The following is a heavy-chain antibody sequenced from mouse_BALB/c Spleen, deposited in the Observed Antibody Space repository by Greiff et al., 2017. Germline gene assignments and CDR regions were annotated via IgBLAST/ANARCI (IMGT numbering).Heavy chain of an antibody. CDR1: GYTFTSYY. V-gene: IGHV1S56*01. CDR3: AREVGYGNYEGY. D-gene: IGHD2-1*01. J-gene: IGHJ2*01. CDR2: IYPGNVNT. Sequence: QVQLQQSGPELVKPGASVRISCKASGYTFTSYYIHWVKQRPGQGLEWIGWIYPGNVNTKYNEKFKGKATLTADKSSSTAYMQLSSLTSEDSAVYFCAREVGYGNYEGYWGQGTTLTVSS.